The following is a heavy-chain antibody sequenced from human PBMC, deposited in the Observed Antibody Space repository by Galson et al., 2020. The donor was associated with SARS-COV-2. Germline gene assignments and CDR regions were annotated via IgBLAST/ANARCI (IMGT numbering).Heavy chain of an antibody. CDR3: ARRVADRDYLDL. D-gene: IGHD3-10*01. J-gene: IGHJ4*02. CDR1: GGTISSSSDC. V-gene: IGHV4-39*07. Sequence: SETLSLTCTVSGGTISSSSDCWDWNRQPQGMGLEWTATVGYTGNTYYNPSIKSRVTISVDTSKSEFSLKLSSVTAADTAVYYCARRVADRDYLDLWGQGTLVTGSS. CDR2: VGYTGNT.